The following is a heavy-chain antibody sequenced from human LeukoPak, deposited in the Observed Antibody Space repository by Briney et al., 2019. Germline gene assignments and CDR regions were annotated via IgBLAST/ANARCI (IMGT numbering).Heavy chain of an antibody. D-gene: IGHD3-10*01. V-gene: IGHV3-21*01. CDR3: ARIRYGSGTDYFDY. CDR1: GFTFSSYA. CDR2: ISSSSSYI. Sequence: GGSLRLSCAASGFTFSSYAMHWVRQAPGKGLEWVSSISSSSSYIYYADSVKGRFTISRDNAKNSLYLQMNSLRAEDTAVYYCARIRYGSGTDYFDYWGQGTLVTVSS. J-gene: IGHJ4*02.